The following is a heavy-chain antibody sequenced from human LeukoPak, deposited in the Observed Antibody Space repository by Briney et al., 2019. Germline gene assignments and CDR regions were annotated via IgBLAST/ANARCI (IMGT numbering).Heavy chain of an antibody. Sequence: MASETLSLTCAVSGYSISSGYYWGWIRQPPGKGLEWIGTIYRSGSTYYNNPSLKSRVTISVDTSKNQFSPKLSSVTAADTAVYYCARGATTAFHFDYWGQGTLVTVSS. V-gene: IGHV4-38-2*01. J-gene: IGHJ4*02. D-gene: IGHD1-26*01. CDR3: ARGATTAFHFDY. CDR2: IYRSGST. CDR1: GYSISSGYY.